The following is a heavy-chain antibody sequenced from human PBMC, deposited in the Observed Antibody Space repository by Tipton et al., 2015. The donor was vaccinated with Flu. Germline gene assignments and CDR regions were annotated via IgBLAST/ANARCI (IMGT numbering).Heavy chain of an antibody. Sequence: QLVQSGAEVRKPGASVKVSCRASGYTFTNYFMHWVRQAPGQGLEWMGVINPSNSNTDYAQRFQGRVTVTRDTSTSTVYMELSSLRFEDTAVYYCARDYGWGRYSFYYYGMDVWGLGTTVTVTS. CDR3: ARDYGWGRYSFYYYGMDV. V-gene: IGHV1-46*01. CDR1: GYTFTNYF. CDR2: INPSNSNT. D-gene: IGHD3-16*01. J-gene: IGHJ6*02.